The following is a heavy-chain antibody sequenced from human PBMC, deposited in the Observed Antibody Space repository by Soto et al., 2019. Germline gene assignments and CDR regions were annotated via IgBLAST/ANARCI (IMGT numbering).Heavy chain of an antibody. Sequence: GGSLRLSCAASGFTFSSYAMSWVRQAPGKGLEWVSAISGSGGSTYYADSVKGRFTISRDNSKNTLYLQMNSLRAAAPAVYYCAKRGYSDRSGYSPHRGWYLDLWGRGTLVTVSS. CDR3: AKRGYSDRSGYSPHRGWYLDL. D-gene: IGHD3-22*01. CDR2: ISGSGGST. V-gene: IGHV3-23*01. CDR1: GFTFSSYA. J-gene: IGHJ2*01.